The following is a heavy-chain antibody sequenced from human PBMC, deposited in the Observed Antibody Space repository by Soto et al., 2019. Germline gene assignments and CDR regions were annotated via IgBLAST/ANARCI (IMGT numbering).Heavy chain of an antibody. CDR3: ARGRDSGLYYFDY. D-gene: IGHD2-21*01. CDR1: GFTFSDYD. CDR2: ISTAGDT. Sequence: GGSLRLSCAASGFTFSDYDMHWVRQVTGKGLEWVSTISTAGDTYYPGSVKGRFTISRENAKNSLFLQMNSLRADDTAVYYCARGRDSGLYYFDYWGQGTLATVSS. J-gene: IGHJ4*02. V-gene: IGHV3-13*01.